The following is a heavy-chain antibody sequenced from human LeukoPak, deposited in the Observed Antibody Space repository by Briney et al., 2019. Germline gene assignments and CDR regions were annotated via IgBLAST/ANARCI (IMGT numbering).Heavy chain of an antibody. CDR3: ARDTPNPLDRPYYYYGMDV. CDR1: GGSFSGYY. CDR2: INHSGST. Sequence: PSETLSLTCAVYGGSFSGYYWSWIRQPPGKGLEWIGEINHSGSTNYNPSLKSRVTISVDTSKNQFSLKLSSVTAADTAVYYCARDTPNPLDRPYYYYGMDVWGQGTTVTVSS. J-gene: IGHJ6*02. V-gene: IGHV4-34*01. D-gene: IGHD2-15*01.